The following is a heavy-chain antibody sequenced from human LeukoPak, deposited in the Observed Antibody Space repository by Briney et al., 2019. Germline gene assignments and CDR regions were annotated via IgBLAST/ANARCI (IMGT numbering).Heavy chain of an antibody. CDR3: AKNRGTSWYKDY. Sequence: GGSLRLSCAASGFTFDDYAMHWVRQAPGKGLEWVSFISSIGSSTYYADSVKGRFTISRDNSKNTLYLQMNSLRAEDTAVYYCAKNRGTSWYKDYWGQGTLVTVSS. D-gene: IGHD6-13*01. V-gene: IGHV3-23*01. CDR1: GFTFDDYA. CDR2: ISSIGSST. J-gene: IGHJ4*02.